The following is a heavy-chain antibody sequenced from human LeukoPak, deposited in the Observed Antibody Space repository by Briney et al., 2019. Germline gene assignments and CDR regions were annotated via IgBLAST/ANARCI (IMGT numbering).Heavy chain of an antibody. Sequence: TGGSLRLSCAASGFTFSSHAMHWVRQAPGKGLEWVAVISYDGSNKYYADSAKGRFTISRDNSKNTLYLQMNSLRAEDTAVYYCAREAAAGTMDYWGQGTLVTVSS. CDR1: GFTFSSHA. CDR3: AREAAAGTMDY. D-gene: IGHD6-13*01. J-gene: IGHJ4*02. CDR2: ISYDGSNK. V-gene: IGHV3-30-3*01.